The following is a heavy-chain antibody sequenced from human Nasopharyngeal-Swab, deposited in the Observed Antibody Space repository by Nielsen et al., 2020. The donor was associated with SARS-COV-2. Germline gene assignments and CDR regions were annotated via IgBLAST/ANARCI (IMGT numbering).Heavy chain of an antibody. CDR1: GFTFSDYY. J-gene: IGHJ4*02. CDR3: AKMKPYYYDSSGYYDPQVFDY. D-gene: IGHD3-22*01. V-gene: IGHV3-23*01. Sequence: GGSLRLSCAASGFTFSDYYMSWVRQAPGKGLEWVSAISGSGGSTYYADSVKGRFTISRDNSKNTLYLQMNSLRAEDTAVYYCAKMKPYYYDSSGYYDPQVFDYWGQGTLVTVSS. CDR2: ISGSGGST.